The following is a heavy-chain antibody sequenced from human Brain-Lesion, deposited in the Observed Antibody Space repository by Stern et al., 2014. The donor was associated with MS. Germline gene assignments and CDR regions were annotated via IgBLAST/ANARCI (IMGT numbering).Heavy chain of an antibody. D-gene: IGHD1-26*01. CDR1: GGSISSSGYY. Sequence: VQLVESGPGLVKPSQTLSLTCTVSGGSISSSGYYWSWIRQPADKGLEWIGRIHDSGSPYYNPSLQSRVTISMDTAKHQFSLHLTSGTAADTAVYYCATTRWDLFTWNWFDPWGQGTLVTVSS. CDR2: IHDSGSP. V-gene: IGHV4-61*02. CDR3: ATTRWDLFTWNWFDP. J-gene: IGHJ5*02.